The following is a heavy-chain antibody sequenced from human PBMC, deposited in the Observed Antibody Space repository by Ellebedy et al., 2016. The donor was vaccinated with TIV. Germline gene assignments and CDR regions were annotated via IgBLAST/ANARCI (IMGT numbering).Heavy chain of an antibody. CDR1: GFTFSTYW. CDR3: AKREMIRDTTGAPAPLFDL. Sequence: PGGSLRLSCAASGFTFSTYWMSWVRQTPGKGLEWVAGIKQDGTADYYVDSVRGRFTISRDNAKNSLYLQMNSLRAEDTAVYFCAKREMIRDTTGAPAPLFDLWGQGTLVTVSS. J-gene: IGHJ4*02. D-gene: IGHD1-26*01. CDR2: IKQDGTAD. V-gene: IGHV3-7*03.